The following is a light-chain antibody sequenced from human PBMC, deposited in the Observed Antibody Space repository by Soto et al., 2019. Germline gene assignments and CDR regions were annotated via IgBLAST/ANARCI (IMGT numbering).Light chain of an antibody. Sequence: IQVTQSPSSVSASVVDRGTITCLASQDIAGYLAWYQHKPGRTPELLIHGASRLQSGVPARFSGSGSGTDFTLSINSLQPEDFATYYCQQAYSLPITFGQGTRLEIK. J-gene: IGKJ5*01. V-gene: IGKV1D-12*01. CDR2: GAS. CDR3: QQAYSLPIT. CDR1: QDIAGY.